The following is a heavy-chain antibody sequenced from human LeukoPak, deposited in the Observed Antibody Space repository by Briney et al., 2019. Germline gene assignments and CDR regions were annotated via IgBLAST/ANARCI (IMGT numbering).Heavy chain of an antibody. J-gene: IGHJ4*02. CDR1: GFTVSSNF. V-gene: IGHV3-53*01. D-gene: IGHD6-13*01. CDR2: IYSRGGT. Sequence: GGSLRLSCAASGFTVSSNFMSWVRQAPGKGLECVSVIYSRGGTYYADSVQGRFTISRDNAKNSLYLQMNSLRAEDTAVYYCARAGYSSSWLFDYWGQGTLVTVSS. CDR3: ARAGYSSSWLFDY.